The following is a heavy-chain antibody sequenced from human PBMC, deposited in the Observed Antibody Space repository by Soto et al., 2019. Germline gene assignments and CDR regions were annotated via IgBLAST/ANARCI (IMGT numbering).Heavy chain of an antibody. D-gene: IGHD6-13*01. CDR3: ARIAASGRGPWFDP. Sequence: PSETLSLTCAVSGYSISSSNWWGWIRQPPGKGLEWIGYINYSGSTYYNPSLKGRVTMSVDTSKNQFSLKLSSVTAVDTAVYYCARIAASGRGPWFDPWGQGTLVTVSS. J-gene: IGHJ5*02. CDR1: GYSISSSNW. CDR2: INYSGST. V-gene: IGHV4-28*01.